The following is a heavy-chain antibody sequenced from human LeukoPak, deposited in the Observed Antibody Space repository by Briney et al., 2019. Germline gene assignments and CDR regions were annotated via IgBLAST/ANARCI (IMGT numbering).Heavy chain of an antibody. CDR3: AKDLYSGVISSWYDS. V-gene: IGHV3-23*01. CDR2: INSRGDST. Sequence: GGSLRLSCAASGFTFSSYSMNWVRLAPGKGLEWVSGINSRGDSTNYADSVQGRFLISRDNSDSVLYLHMSSLRAEDTAIYYCAKDLYSGVISSWYDSWGQGTLVTVSS. CDR1: GFTFSSYS. J-gene: IGHJ5*01. D-gene: IGHD4-11*01.